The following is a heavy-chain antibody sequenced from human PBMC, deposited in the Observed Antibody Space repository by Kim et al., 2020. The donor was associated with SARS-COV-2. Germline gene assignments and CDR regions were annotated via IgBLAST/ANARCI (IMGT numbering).Heavy chain of an antibody. J-gene: IGHJ4*02. CDR2: IYYSGST. V-gene: IGHV4-39*07. CDR3: ARVTAAGAVDY. Sequence: SETLSLTCTVSGGSISSSSYYWGWIRQPPGKGLEWIGSIYYSGSTYYNPSLKSRVTISVDTSKNQFSLKLSSVTAADTAVYYCARVTAAGAVDYWGQGTLVTVSS. D-gene: IGHD6-13*01. CDR1: GGSISSSSYY.